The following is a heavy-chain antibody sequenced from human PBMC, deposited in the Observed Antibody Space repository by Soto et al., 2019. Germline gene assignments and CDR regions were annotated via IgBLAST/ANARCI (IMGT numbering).Heavy chain of an antibody. V-gene: IGHV3-21*01. CDR3: ARDRWVQLERRNWFDP. D-gene: IGHD1-1*01. Sequence: EVQLLESGGGLVQPGGSLRLSCAASGFTFSSYSMNWVRQAPGKGLEWVSSISSSSSYIYYADSVKGRFTISRDNAKNSLYLQMNSLRAEDTAVYYCARDRWVQLERRNWFDPWGQGTLVTVSS. CDR2: ISSSSSYI. CDR1: GFTFSSYS. J-gene: IGHJ5*02.